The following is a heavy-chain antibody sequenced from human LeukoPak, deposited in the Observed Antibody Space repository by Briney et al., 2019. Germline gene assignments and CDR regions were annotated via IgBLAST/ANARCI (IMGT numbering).Heavy chain of an antibody. D-gene: IGHD3-22*01. CDR3: ARHHPSWYYYDSSGYPTLGWFDP. V-gene: IGHV4-59*08. CDR1: GGSISSYY. Sequence: SETLSLTCTVSGGSISSYYWSWIRQPPGKGLEWIGYIYYSGSTNYNPSLKSRVTISVGTSKNQFSLKLSSVTAADTAVYYCARHHPSWYYYDSSGYPTLGWFDPWGQGTLVTVSS. J-gene: IGHJ5*02. CDR2: IYYSGST.